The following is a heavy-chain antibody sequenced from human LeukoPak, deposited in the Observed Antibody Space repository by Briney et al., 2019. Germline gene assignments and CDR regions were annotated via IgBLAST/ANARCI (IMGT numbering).Heavy chain of an antibody. V-gene: IGHV4-38-2*02. CDR1: GYSISSGYY. Sequence: TASETLSLTCTISGYSISSGYYWGWIRQPPGKGLEWIGSIYHSGSTYYNPSLKSRVTISVDTSKNQFSLKLSSVTAADTAVYYCARNRGGPSLMATIIWGFDYWGQGTLVTVSS. D-gene: IGHD5-12*01. CDR3: ARNRGGPSLMATIIWGFDY. CDR2: IYHSGST. J-gene: IGHJ4*02.